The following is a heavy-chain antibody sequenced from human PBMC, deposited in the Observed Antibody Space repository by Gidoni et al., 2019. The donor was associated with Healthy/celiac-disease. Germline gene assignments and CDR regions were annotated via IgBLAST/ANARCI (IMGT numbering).Heavy chain of an antibody. CDR3: AKDHAHYYDSSGYYYGVGPGWYFDL. D-gene: IGHD3-22*01. CDR2: SNGST. Sequence: SNGSTYYADSVKGRFTISRDNSKNTLYLQMNSLRAEDTAVYYCAKDHAHYYDSSGYYYGVGPGWYFDLWGRGTLVTVSS. J-gene: IGHJ2*01. V-gene: IGHV3-23*01.